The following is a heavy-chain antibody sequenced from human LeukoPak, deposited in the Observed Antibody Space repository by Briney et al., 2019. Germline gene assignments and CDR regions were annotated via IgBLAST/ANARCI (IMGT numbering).Heavy chain of an antibody. Sequence: GKSLRLSCAASGFIFSNAWMSWVRQAPGKGLECVGRIKSKSDGGTTEYAAPVKGRFSISRDDSKNTLYLQMNSLKADDTAVYYCTFYTSGRFDIWGQGTMATVSS. D-gene: IGHD3-10*01. V-gene: IGHV3-15*01. J-gene: IGHJ3*02. CDR2: IKSKSDGGTT. CDR3: TFYTSGRFDI. CDR1: GFIFSNAW.